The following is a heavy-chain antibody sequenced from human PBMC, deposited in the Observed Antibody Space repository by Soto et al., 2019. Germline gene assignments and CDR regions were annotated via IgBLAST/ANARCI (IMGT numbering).Heavy chain of an antibody. D-gene: IGHD3-3*01. Sequence: QVQLVESGGGVVQPGRSLTLSCTASGLGFSNYAFHWVRQAPGKGLEWVTGISFDGLKKYYTDSVKGRFTISRDNSKNTLYLQMNSLRADDTAIYYCAKDQGIFRVVQWFDPWGQGTLVTVSS. CDR1: GLGFSNYA. J-gene: IGHJ5*01. V-gene: IGHV3-30*18. CDR2: ISFDGLKK. CDR3: AKDQGIFRVVQWFDP.